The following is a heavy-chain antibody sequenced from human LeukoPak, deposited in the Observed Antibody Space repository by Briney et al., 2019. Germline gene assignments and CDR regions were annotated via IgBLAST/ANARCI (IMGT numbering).Heavy chain of an antibody. V-gene: IGHV1-24*01. CDR3: ATASKRFGENFDY. D-gene: IGHD3-10*01. J-gene: IGHJ4*02. CDR2: FDPEDGET. CDR1: GYTLTELS. Sequence: ASVKVSCKVSGYTLTELSMHWVRQAPGKGLEWMGGFDPEDGETIYAQKFQGRVTMTEDTSADTAYMELSSLRSEDTAVYYCATASKRFGENFDYWGQGTLVTVSS.